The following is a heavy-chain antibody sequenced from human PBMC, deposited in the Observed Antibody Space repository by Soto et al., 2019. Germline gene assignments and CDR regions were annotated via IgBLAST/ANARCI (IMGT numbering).Heavy chain of an antibody. CDR2: IGGRTSTI. V-gene: IGHV3-48*02. CDR1: GFSFSTYS. CDR3: ARRGEYYYDSSGYFPLDY. Sequence: EVQLVESGGGLVQPGGSLRLSCAASGFSFSTYSMNWVRQAPGKGREWVSYIGGRTSTIYYADSVKGRFTISRDNAKYSLFLQMNSLRDEDTAVYYWARRGEYYYDSSGYFPLDYWGQGTLVTVSS. J-gene: IGHJ4*02. D-gene: IGHD3-22*01.